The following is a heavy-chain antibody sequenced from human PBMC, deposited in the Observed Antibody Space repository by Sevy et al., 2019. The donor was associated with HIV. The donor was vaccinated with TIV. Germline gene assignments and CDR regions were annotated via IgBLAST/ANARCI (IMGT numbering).Heavy chain of an antibody. CDR3: AGGARLTDV. J-gene: IGHJ6*04. Sequence: GGSLRLSCAASGFTFSSYWMSWVRQAPGKGLEWVAKIKEDGSEKQYVDSVKGRFTISRDNAKNSLYLQMNSMGAEDTAVYYCAGGARLTDVWGKGTTVTVSS. D-gene: IGHD3-16*01. CDR2: IKEDGSEK. V-gene: IGHV3-7*01. CDR1: GFTFSSYW.